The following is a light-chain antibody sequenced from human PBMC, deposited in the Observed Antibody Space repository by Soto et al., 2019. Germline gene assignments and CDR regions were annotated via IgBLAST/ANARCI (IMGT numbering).Light chain of an antibody. CDR1: QSISSW. Sequence: DIQMTQSPSTLSASVGDRVTITCRASQSISSWLAWYQQKPGKAPKLLIYKASSLESGVPSRFSGSGSGTESTLTISSLQPDDFAPYYCQQYNSFPTFGQGTKVEIK. J-gene: IGKJ1*01. CDR3: QQYNSFPT. V-gene: IGKV1-5*03. CDR2: KAS.